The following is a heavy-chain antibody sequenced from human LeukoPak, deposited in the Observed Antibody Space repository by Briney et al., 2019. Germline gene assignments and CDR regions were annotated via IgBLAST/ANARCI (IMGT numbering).Heavy chain of an antibody. Sequence: GASVKVSXKASGYIFTSYYMHWVRQAPGQGLEWMGIINPSGGSTSYAQKFQGRVTMTRDTSTSTVYMELSSLRSEDTAVYYCARAVTGTSFSYYYYYYMDVWAKGPRSPSP. CDR2: INPSGGST. CDR3: ARAVTGTSFSYYYYYYMDV. J-gene: IGHJ6*03. D-gene: IGHD1-20*01. V-gene: IGHV1-46*03. CDR1: GYIFTSYY.